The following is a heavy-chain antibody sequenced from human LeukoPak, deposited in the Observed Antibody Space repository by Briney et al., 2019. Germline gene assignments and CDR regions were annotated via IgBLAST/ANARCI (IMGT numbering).Heavy chain of an antibody. CDR3: ARDSGLGVRFSQVAFDI. CDR1: GGSISSGSYY. J-gene: IGHJ3*02. V-gene: IGHV4-61*02. CDR2: IYTSGST. D-gene: IGHD3-3*01. Sequence: SETLSLTCTVSGGSISSGSYYWSWIRQPAGKGLEWIGRIYTSGSTNYDPSLKSRVTISVDTSKNQFSLKLSSVTAADTAVYYCARDSGLGVRFSQVAFDIWGQGTMVTVSS.